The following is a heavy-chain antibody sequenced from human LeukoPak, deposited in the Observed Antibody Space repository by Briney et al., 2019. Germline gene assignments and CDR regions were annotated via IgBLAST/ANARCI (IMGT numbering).Heavy chain of an antibody. CDR2: IYYSGST. V-gene: IGHV4-59*01. CDR3: ARVGYGDYAFDY. J-gene: IGHJ4*02. CDR1: GGSISSYY. Sequence: PSETLSLTCTVSGGSISSYYWSWIRQPPGEGLEWIGYIYYSGSTNYNPSLKSRVTISVDTSKNQFSLKLSSVTAADTAVYYCARVGYGDYAFDYWGQGTLVTVSS. D-gene: IGHD4-17*01.